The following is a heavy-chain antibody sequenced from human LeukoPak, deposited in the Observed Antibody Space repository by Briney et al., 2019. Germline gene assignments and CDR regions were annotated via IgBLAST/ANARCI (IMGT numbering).Heavy chain of an antibody. CDR1: GGSFSGYY. D-gene: IGHD6-19*01. V-gene: IGHV4-34*01. J-gene: IGHJ4*02. CDR2: INHSGST. Sequence: PSETLSLTCAVYGGSFSGYYWSWIRQPPGKGLEWIGEINHSGSTNYNPSLKSRVTISVGTSKNQFSLKLSSVTAADTAVYYCARTQGLYQWLAPYAHYFDYWGQGTLVTVSS. CDR3: ARTQGLYQWLAPYAHYFDY.